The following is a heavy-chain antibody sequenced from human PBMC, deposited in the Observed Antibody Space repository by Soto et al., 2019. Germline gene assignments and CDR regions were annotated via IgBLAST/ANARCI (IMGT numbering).Heavy chain of an antibody. CDR1: GFTFSSYA. J-gene: IGHJ4*02. CDR3: AKDQRGTVADYFDY. D-gene: IGHD6-19*01. V-gene: IGHV3-23*01. Sequence: EVQLLESGGGLVQPGGSLRLSCAASGFTFSSYAMTWVRQAPGKGLECVSAISGSGDRTYYADSVKGRFTISRDNSRNTLYLQMNGLRAEDTAVYYCAKDQRGTVADYFDYWGQGTLVTVSS. CDR2: ISGSGDRT.